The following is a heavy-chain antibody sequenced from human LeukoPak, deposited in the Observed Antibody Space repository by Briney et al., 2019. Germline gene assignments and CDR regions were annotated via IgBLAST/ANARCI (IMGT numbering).Heavy chain of an antibody. D-gene: IGHD6-13*01. Sequence: PGRSLRLSCTPSGFTFADFAMHWVRQAPGKGLEWVSGISWNSGKIGYADSVKGRFTISRDNAKNSLYLQMNSLRPEDTALYYCAKDTSSRLTKYFDYWGQGTLVTVSS. V-gene: IGHV3-9*01. CDR1: GFTFADFA. CDR2: ISWNSGKI. CDR3: AKDTSSRLTKYFDY. J-gene: IGHJ4*02.